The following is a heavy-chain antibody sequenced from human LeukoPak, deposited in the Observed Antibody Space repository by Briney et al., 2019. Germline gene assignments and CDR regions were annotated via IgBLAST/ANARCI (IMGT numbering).Heavy chain of an antibody. Sequence: GGSLRLSCVASGFTFDDYAMHWVRQAPGKGLEWVSGIRWNSGSVAYADSVKGRFTISRDNAKKFLYLQMNSLRAEDTAVYYCAIVVGVPGYWGQGTLVTVSS. D-gene: IGHD1-26*01. V-gene: IGHV3-9*01. CDR2: IRWNSGSV. J-gene: IGHJ4*02. CDR3: AIVVGVPGY. CDR1: GFTFDDYA.